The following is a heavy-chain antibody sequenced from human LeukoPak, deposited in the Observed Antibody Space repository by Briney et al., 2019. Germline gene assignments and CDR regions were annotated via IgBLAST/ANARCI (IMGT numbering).Heavy chain of an antibody. D-gene: IGHD3-22*01. Sequence: GGSLRLSCAASGFTFSSSAMSWVRQAPGKGLEWVSAISNNGGYTYYADSVQGRFTISRDNAKNSLYLQMNSLRAEDTAVYYCARGAYYYEDWGQGTLVTVSS. V-gene: IGHV3-23*01. CDR1: GFTFSSSA. CDR3: ARGAYYYED. J-gene: IGHJ4*02. CDR2: ISNNGGYT.